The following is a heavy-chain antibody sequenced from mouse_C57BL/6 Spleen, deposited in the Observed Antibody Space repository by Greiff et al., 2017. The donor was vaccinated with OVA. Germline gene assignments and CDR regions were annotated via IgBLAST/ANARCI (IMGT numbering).Heavy chain of an antibody. V-gene: IGHV1-9*01. J-gene: IGHJ4*01. Sequence: QVQLQQSGAELVKPGASVKLSCKASGYTFTGYWIEWVKQRPGHGLEWIGAILPGSGCTTYNEKFKGKATFTADTSSNTAYMQLSSLTTEDSAIYYGARWVYYYDSLDYWGQGTSVTVSS. D-gene: IGHD1-1*02. CDR2: ILPGSGCT. CDR1: GYTFTGYW. CDR3: ARWVYYYDSLDY.